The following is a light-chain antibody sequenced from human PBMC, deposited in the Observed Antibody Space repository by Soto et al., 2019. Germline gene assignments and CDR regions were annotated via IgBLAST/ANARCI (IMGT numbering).Light chain of an antibody. V-gene: IGKV3-20*01. CDR2: ATS. CDR3: HQFGSSPRT. CDR1: HSVNSDY. Sequence: EIVLTQSPGTLSLSPAETATVSCRASHSVNSDYLAWFQQRPGQAPRLLTFATSRRATDIPDRFSGSGSGTDFTLAIRRLEPEDFAVYYCHQFGSSPRTFGQGTKVDVK. J-gene: IGKJ1*01.